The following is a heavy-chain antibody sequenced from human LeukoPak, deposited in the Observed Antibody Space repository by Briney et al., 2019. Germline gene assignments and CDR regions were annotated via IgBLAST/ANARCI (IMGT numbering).Heavy chain of an antibody. CDR3: ARVKVNYYYMDV. J-gene: IGHJ6*03. CDR1: GGSFSGYY. D-gene: IGHD3-10*01. CDR2: INHSGST. V-gene: IGHV4-34*01. Sequence: SETLSLTCAVYGGSFSGYYWSWIRQPPGKGLEWIGEINHSGSTNYNPSLKSRVTISVDTSKNQFSLKLSSVTAADTAVYYCARVKVNYYYMDVWGKGTTVTVSS.